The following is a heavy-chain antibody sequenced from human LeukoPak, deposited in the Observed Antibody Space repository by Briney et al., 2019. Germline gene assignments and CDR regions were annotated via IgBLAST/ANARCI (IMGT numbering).Heavy chain of an antibody. CDR3: ARESHCSSTSCRYNWFDP. CDR1: GGSISSGGYS. J-gene: IGHJ5*02. CDR2: IYHSGST. V-gene: IGHV4-30-2*01. D-gene: IGHD2-2*01. Sequence: SQTLSLTRAVSGGSISSGGYSWSWIRQPPGKGLEWIGYIYHSGSTYYNPSLKSRVTISVDRSKNQFSLKLSSVTAADTAVYYCARESHCSSTSCRYNWFDPWGQGTLVTVSS.